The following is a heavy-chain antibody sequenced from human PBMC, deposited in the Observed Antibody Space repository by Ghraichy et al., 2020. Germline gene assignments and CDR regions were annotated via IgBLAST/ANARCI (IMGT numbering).Heavy chain of an antibody. J-gene: IGHJ4*02. CDR2: ISGSGGST. V-gene: IGHV3-23*01. Sequence: LSLTCAASGFTFSSYAMSWVRQAPGKGLEWVSAISGSGGSTYYADSVKGRFTISRDNSKNTLYLQMNSLRAEDTAVYYCAKGGRVVVVTAGFGYWGQGTLVTVSS. CDR3: AKGGRVVVVTAGFGY. D-gene: IGHD2-21*02. CDR1: GFTFSSYA.